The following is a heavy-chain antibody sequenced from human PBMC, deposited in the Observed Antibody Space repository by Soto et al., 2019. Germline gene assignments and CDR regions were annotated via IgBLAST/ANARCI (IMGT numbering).Heavy chain of an antibody. CDR2: IIPIFGTA. D-gene: IGHD3-22*01. V-gene: IGHV1-69*13. CDR3: ARDSEDSSGPIRGAFDI. J-gene: IGHJ3*02. Sequence: GASVKVSCKASGGTFSSYAISWVRQAPGQGLEWMGGIIPIFGTANYAQKFQGRVTITADESTSTAYMELSSLRSEDTAVYYCARDSEDSSGPIRGAFDIWGQGTMVTVSS. CDR1: GGTFSSYA.